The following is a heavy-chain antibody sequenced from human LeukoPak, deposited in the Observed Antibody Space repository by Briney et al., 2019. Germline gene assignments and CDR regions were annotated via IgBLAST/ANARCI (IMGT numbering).Heavy chain of an antibody. CDR3: ARHDSSGYYSYYFDY. CDR1: GGSISSYY. CDR2: IYYSGST. Sequence: SETLSLTCTVSGGSISSYYWSWIRRPPGKGLEWIGYIYYSGSTNYNPSLKSRVTISVDTSKNQFSLKLSSVTAADTAVYYCARHDSSGYYSYYFDYWGQGTLVTVSS. V-gene: IGHV4-59*08. J-gene: IGHJ4*02. D-gene: IGHD3-22*01.